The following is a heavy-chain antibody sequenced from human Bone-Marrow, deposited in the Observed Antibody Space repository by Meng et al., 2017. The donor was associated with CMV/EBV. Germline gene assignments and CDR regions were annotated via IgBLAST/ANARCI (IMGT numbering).Heavy chain of an antibody. CDR2: ISGDRDDT. D-gene: IGHD6-19*01. Sequence: ASVKVSCKTSGYTFTGHGINWVRQAPGQRPEWMGWISGDRDDTDYAPRFQGRVTVTKDTFTRTAYMELRSLRFDDTAVYYCVRDTSLRVTGWYRGGYWGQGTLVTVSS. CDR1: GYTFTGHG. V-gene: IGHV1-18*04. J-gene: IGHJ4*02. CDR3: VRDTSLRVTGWYRGGY.